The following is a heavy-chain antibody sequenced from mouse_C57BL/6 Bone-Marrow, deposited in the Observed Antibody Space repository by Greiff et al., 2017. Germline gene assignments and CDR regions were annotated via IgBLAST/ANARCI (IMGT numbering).Heavy chain of an antibody. V-gene: IGHV2-5*01. CDR2: IWRGGST. CDR1: GFSLTSYG. Sequence: VQVVESGPGLVQPSQSLSITCTVSGFSLTSYGVHWVRQSPGKGLEWLGVIWRGGSTDYNAAFMSRLSITKDNSKSQVFFKMNSLQADDTAIYYCAKRRYYTLYAMDYWGQGTSVTVSS. D-gene: IGHD2-12*01. J-gene: IGHJ4*01. CDR3: AKRRYYTLYAMDY.